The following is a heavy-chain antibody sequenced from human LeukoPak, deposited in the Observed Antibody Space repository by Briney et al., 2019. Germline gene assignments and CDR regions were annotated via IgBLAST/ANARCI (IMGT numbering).Heavy chain of an antibody. D-gene: IGHD3-22*01. CDR1: GGSISSSSYY. V-gene: IGHV4-39*07. Sequence: PSETLSLTCTVSGGSISSSSYYWAWIRQPPGKGLEWIGSIYYTGSTNYNPSLKSRVTISVDTSKNQFSLKLSSVTAADTAVYYCATLSQYYYDSSGYVAFDIWGQGTMVTVSS. CDR3: ATLSQYYYDSSGYVAFDI. CDR2: IYYTGST. J-gene: IGHJ3*02.